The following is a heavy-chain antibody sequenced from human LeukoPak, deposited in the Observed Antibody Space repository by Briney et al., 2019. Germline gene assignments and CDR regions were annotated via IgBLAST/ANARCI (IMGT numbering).Heavy chain of an antibody. V-gene: IGHV3-21*01. CDR1: GFTFSSYS. CDR2: ISSSSSYI. J-gene: IGHJ4*02. D-gene: IGHD6-19*01. Sequence: GGSLRLSCAASGFTFSSYSMNWVRQAPRKGLEWVSSISSSSSYIYYADSVKGRFTISRDNAKNSLYLQMNSLRAEDTAVYYCARGSSGIAVAGPDYWGQGTLVTVSS. CDR3: ARGSSGIAVAGPDY.